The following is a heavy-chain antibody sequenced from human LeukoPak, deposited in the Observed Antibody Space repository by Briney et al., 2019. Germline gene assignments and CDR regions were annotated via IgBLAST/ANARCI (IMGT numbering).Heavy chain of an antibody. D-gene: IGHD6-6*01. J-gene: IGHJ5*02. CDR2: MNPNSGNT. CDR1: GYTFTSYD. V-gene: IGHV1-8*01. CDR3: ARSRGRSSGFDP. Sequence: ASVKVSCKASGYTFTSYDINWLRQATGQGLEWMGWMNPNSGNTGYAQKFQGRVTMTRNTSISTAYMELSSLRSEDTAVYYCARSRGRSSGFDPWGQGTLVTVSS.